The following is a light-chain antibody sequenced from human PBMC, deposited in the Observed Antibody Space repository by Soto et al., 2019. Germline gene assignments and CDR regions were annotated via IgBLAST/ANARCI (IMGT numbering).Light chain of an antibody. J-gene: IGLJ2*01. CDR3: CSFAGGSIVL. V-gene: IGLV2-23*01. CDR2: EGT. CDR1: NSDVGSYNL. Sequence: QSALTQPASVSGSPGQSITISCTGTNSDVGSYNLVSWYQHHPGKAPKLMIYEGTKRPSGVSDRFSGSKSGNTASLTISGLQAEDEADYYCCSFAGGSIVLFGGGTQLTVL.